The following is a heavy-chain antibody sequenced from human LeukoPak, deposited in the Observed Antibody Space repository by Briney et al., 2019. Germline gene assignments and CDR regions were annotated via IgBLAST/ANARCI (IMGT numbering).Heavy chain of an antibody. J-gene: IGHJ4*02. CDR3: ARNGRYYGSGSYSY. D-gene: IGHD3-10*01. CDR2: IYYSGST. Sequence: SETLSLTCTVSGGSISSGSYYWSWIRQPPRKGLEWIGYIYYSGSTNYNPSLKSRVTISVDTSKNQFSLKLRSVTAADTAVYYCARNGRYYGSGSYSYWGQGTLVTVTA. CDR1: GGSISSGSYY. V-gene: IGHV4-61*01.